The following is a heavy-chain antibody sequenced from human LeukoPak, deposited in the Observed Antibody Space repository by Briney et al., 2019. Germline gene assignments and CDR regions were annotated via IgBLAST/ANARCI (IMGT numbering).Heavy chain of an antibody. V-gene: IGHV3-11*01. Sequence: GGSLRLSCVASGFTFGKYWMSWVRQAPGKGLEWVSCISSSGSTIYYADSVKGRFTISRDNAKNSLYLQMNSLRAEDTAVYYCARGRYYDSSGYPAAYYFDYWGQGTLVTVSS. CDR2: ISSSGSTI. J-gene: IGHJ4*02. CDR3: ARGRYYDSSGYPAAYYFDY. CDR1: GFTFGKYW. D-gene: IGHD3-22*01.